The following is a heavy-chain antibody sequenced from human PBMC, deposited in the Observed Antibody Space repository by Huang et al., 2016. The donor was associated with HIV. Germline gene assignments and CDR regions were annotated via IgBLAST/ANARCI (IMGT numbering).Heavy chain of an antibody. V-gene: IGHV5-51*01. CDR3: ARVLNYDVWSGYDPVAFDF. CDR2: IYPGVSDT. J-gene: IGHJ4*02. D-gene: IGHD3-3*01. CDR1: GYAFNTYW. Sequence: EVQLMQSGTEVKKPGESLKISCKGYGYAFNTYWIGWVRRMPGKGLEWMGIIYPGVSDTKYSPSFQGQVTISADRSLTTAYLQWSSLKASDTAIYYCARVLNYDVWSGYDPVAFDFWGQGTQVTVSS.